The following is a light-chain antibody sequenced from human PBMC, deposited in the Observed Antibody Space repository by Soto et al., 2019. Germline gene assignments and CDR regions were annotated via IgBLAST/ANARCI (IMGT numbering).Light chain of an antibody. CDR2: DTS. Sequence: QAVVTQEPSLTVSPGGTVTLTCGSSTGAVTSGHYPYWFQQKPGQAPRTLIYDTSNRPSWTPARFSGSRLGGKAALTLSGAQPEDEAEYYCLLYYSDGRVFGGGTKVTVL. CDR1: TGAVTSGHY. V-gene: IGLV7-46*01. CDR3: LLYYSDGRV. J-gene: IGLJ3*02.